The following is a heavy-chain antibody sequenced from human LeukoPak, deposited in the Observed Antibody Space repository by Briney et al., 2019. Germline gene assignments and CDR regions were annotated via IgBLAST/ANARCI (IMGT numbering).Heavy chain of an antibody. D-gene: IGHD3-10*01. CDR1: GFTFSSYA. Sequence: GGYLRLSCAASGFTFSSYAMHWVRQAPGKGLEWVAVISYDGSNKYYSDSVKGRFTISRDNSKNTLYLEMNSLRAEDTAVYYCARDQGTPSENYYYYYGMDVWGKGTTVTVSS. V-gene: IGHV3-30*04. J-gene: IGHJ6*04. CDR2: ISYDGSNK. CDR3: ARDQGTPSENYYYYYGMDV.